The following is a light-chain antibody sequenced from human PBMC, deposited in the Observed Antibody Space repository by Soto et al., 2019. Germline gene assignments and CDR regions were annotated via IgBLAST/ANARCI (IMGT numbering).Light chain of an antibody. CDR1: SSDVGAYDY. V-gene: IGLV2-14*01. CDR3: SSLTTSFTYV. J-gene: IGLJ1*01. CDR2: EVS. Sequence: QSALTQPPSASGSPGQSVTISCTGTSSDVGAYDYVSWYQQPPGKAPKLLLSEVSNRPSGVSDRFSGSKSGNTASLTISGLQAEDEADYYCSSLTTSFTYVFGTGTKLTVL.